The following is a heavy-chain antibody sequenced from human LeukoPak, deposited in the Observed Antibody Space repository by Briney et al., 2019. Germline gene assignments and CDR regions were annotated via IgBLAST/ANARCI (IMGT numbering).Heavy chain of an antibody. Sequence: GGSLRLSCAASGFTFSNYWMSWVRQAPGKGLEWVANIKQDGSEKHYVDSVEGRFTISRDNAKNSLSLQMNSLRAEDTAVYYCARITFYYGSSGYLGWFDPWGQGTLVTVSS. D-gene: IGHD3-22*01. J-gene: IGHJ5*02. CDR2: IKQDGSEK. CDR3: ARITFYYGSSGYLGWFDP. CDR1: GFTFSNYW. V-gene: IGHV3-7*01.